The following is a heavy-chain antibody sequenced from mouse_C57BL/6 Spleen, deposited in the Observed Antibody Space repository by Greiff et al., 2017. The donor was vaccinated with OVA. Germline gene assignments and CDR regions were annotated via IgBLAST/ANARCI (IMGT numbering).Heavy chain of an antibody. J-gene: IGHJ3*01. Sequence: VQLQQSGPELVKPGASVKISCKASGYTFTDYYMNWVKQSHGKSLEWIGDINPNNGGTSYNQKFKGKATLTVDKSSSTAYMELRSLTSEDSAVYYCARSLPWAYWGQGTLVTVSA. D-gene: IGHD5-5*01. V-gene: IGHV1-26*01. CDR3: ARSLPWAY. CDR2: INPNNGGT. CDR1: GYTFTDYY.